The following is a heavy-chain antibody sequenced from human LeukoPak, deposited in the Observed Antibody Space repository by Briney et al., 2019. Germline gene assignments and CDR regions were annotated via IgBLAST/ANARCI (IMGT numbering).Heavy chain of an antibody. Sequence: PGGSLRLSCAASGFTFSNYWMHWVRQAPGQGLVWVSRIYNDGSSTSYADSVKGRFTISRDNAKSTLYLQMNSLRAEDTAVYYCARVRGGSGSSYAADAFDIWGQGTMVTVSS. D-gene: IGHD1-26*01. CDR3: ARVRGGSGSSYAADAFDI. CDR1: GFTFSNYW. V-gene: IGHV3-74*01. CDR2: IYNDGSST. J-gene: IGHJ3*02.